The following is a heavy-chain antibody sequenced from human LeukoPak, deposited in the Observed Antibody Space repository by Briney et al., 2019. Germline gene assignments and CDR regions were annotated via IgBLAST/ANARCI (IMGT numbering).Heavy chain of an antibody. CDR2: ISGSGGST. CDR1: GLTFSSYA. J-gene: IGHJ4*02. Sequence: GGSLRLSCAASGLTFSSYAMSWVRQAPGKGLEWVSAISGSGGSTYYADSVKGRFTISRDNSKNTLYLQMNSLRAEDTAVYYCAKYRSSSWYFSYWGQGTLVTVSS. V-gene: IGHV3-23*01. CDR3: AKYRSSSWYFSY. D-gene: IGHD6-13*01.